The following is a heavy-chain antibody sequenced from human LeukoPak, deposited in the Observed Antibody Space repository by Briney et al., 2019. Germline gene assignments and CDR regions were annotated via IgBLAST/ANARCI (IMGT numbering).Heavy chain of an antibody. V-gene: IGHV3-30-3*01. CDR1: GFTFSSYA. Sequence: QSGGSLRLSCAASGFTFSSYAMHWVRQAPGKGLEWVAVISYDGSSKYYADSVKGRFTISRDNSKNTLYLQMNSLRAEDTAVYYCARERNYDILTGSQPFDYWGQGTLVTVSS. CDR3: ARERNYDILTGSQPFDY. J-gene: IGHJ4*02. D-gene: IGHD3-9*01. CDR2: ISYDGSSK.